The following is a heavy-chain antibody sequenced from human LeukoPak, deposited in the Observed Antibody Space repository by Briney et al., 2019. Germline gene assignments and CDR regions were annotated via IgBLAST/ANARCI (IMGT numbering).Heavy chain of an antibody. J-gene: IGHJ4*02. CDR2: INPSGGST. D-gene: IGHD1-1*01. CDR1: GYSFTSNY. V-gene: IGHV1-46*01. Sequence: ASVKVSCKASGYSFTSNYMHWVRQAPGQGLEWMGIINPSGGSTSYAQKFQGRVTMTRNTSTSTVYMELSSLRSEDTAVYYCARDTTGTLDYWGQGTLVTVSS. CDR3: ARDTTGTLDY.